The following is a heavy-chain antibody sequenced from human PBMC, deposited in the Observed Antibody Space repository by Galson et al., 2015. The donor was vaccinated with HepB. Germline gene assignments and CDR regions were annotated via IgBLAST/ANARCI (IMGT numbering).Heavy chain of an antibody. D-gene: IGHD6-19*01. V-gene: IGHV3-15*01. Sequence: SLRLSCAASGFTFSNAWMSWVRQAPGKGLEWVGRIKSKTDGGTTDYAAPVKGRFTISRDDSKNTLYLQMNSLKTEDTAVYYCTTEDEPVPRSEALYSSLKKPIDYWGQGTLVTVSS. CDR1: GFTFSNAW. CDR3: TTEDEPVPRSEALYSSLKKPIDY. J-gene: IGHJ4*02. CDR2: IKSKTDGGTT.